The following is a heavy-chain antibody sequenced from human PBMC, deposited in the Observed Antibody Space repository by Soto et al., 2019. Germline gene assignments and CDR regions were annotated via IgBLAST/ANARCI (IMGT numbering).Heavy chain of an antibody. D-gene: IGHD3-10*01. Sequence: ITLKESGPTLVKPTQTLTLTCTFSGFSLTTSGVGVGWIRQPPGKALECLALIYWDDDKRYSPSLKSRLTITEDTSKNQVVLTMTNMDPVDTAAYYCARIPNYYQYNWFDPWGQGTLVTVSS. CDR3: ARIPNYYQYNWFDP. CDR2: IYWDDDK. V-gene: IGHV2-5*02. CDR1: GFSLTTSGVG. J-gene: IGHJ5*02.